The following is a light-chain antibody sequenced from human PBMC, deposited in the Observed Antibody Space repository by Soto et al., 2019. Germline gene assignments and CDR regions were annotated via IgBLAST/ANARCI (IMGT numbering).Light chain of an antibody. J-gene: IGLJ3*02. V-gene: IGLV2-23*02. CDR1: RSNVGSYNF. CDR2: EVS. CDR3: CSYAGNNTLV. Sequence: QSALTQPASVSGSHGQSITISCTGTRSNVGSYNFVSWYRQYPGKAPELIIFEVSQRPSTFFNRFSGSKSGNTASLTVSGLQFDDEADYYCCSYAGNNTLVFGGGTKLTV.